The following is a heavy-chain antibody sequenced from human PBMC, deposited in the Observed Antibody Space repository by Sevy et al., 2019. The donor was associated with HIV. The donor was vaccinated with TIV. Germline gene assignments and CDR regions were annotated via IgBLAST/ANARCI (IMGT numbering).Heavy chain of an antibody. V-gene: IGHV3-48*03. CDR3: ARGPHYYYDSSSFFEY. CDR2: IISSGDTI. J-gene: IGHJ4*02. D-gene: IGHD3-22*01. Sequence: GGSLRLSCTASRFTFSSYEMNWVRQAPGKGLEWVSSIISSGDTIYYSDSVKGRFTVSRDNAKNSLFLQMNSLRAEDTAIYYCARGPHYYYDSSSFFEYWGQGTLVTVSS. CDR1: RFTFSSYE.